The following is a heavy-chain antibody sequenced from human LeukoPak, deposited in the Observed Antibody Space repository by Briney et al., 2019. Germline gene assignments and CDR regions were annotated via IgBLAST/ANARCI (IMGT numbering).Heavy chain of an antibody. Sequence: ASVKVSCKASGYTFTSYGISWVRQAPGQGLEWMGWISAYNGNTNYAQKLQGRVTMTTDTSTSTAYMELRSLRSDDTAVYYCAREGVYDLWSGYQPQHAFDIWGQGTMVTVSS. V-gene: IGHV1-18*01. D-gene: IGHD3-3*01. J-gene: IGHJ3*02. CDR3: AREGVYDLWSGYQPQHAFDI. CDR2: ISAYNGNT. CDR1: GYTFTSYG.